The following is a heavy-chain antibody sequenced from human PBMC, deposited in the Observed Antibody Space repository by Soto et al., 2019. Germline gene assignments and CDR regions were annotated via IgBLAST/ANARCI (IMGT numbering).Heavy chain of an antibody. Sequence: QVQLQESGPGLVKPSQTLSLTCTVSGGSISSGGYYWSWLRQHPGKGLEWIGYIYYSGSTYYNPSLKSRVTISVDTSKNQFSLKLSSVTAADTAVYYCARRGGYCSGGSCSYAFDIWGQGTMVTVSS. V-gene: IGHV4-31*03. CDR1: GGSISSGGYY. CDR3: ARRGGYCSGGSCSYAFDI. D-gene: IGHD2-15*01. J-gene: IGHJ3*02. CDR2: IYYSGST.